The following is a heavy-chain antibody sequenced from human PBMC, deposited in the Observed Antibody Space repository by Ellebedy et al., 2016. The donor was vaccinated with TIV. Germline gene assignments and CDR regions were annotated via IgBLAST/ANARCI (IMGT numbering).Heavy chain of an antibody. V-gene: IGHV3-30*02. J-gene: IGHJ4*02. D-gene: IGHD4-23*01. Sequence: GESLKISCAASGFSISSYGMHWVRQAPGKGLEWVAFIRSDGSNKYYHDSVEGRFNISRDNSKKIVYLQTNSLRVEDTVVYYCARDRWPYFCDCWGQGTLVTVSS. CDR2: IRSDGSNK. CDR3: ARDRWPYFCDC. CDR1: GFSISSYG.